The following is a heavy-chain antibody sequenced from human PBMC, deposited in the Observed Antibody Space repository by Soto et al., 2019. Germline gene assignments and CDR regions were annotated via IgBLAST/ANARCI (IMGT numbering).Heavy chain of an antibody. CDR2: RYYSEST. CDR3: ARTKCSGGSCYSWSLDY. Sequence: PSETLSLTCTVSGGPITTGGYYWSWIRQLPGKGLEWIGHRYYSESTYYNPSLKSRVSISLDTSKNQFSLKPSFVTAADTAMYYCARTKCSGGSCYSWSLDYWGQGTPVTVSS. D-gene: IGHD2-15*01. J-gene: IGHJ4*02. V-gene: IGHV4-31*03. CDR1: GGPITTGGYY.